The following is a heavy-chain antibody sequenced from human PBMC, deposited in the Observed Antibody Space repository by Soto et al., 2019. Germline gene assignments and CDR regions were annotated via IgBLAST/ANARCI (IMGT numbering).Heavy chain of an antibody. D-gene: IGHD3-9*01. J-gene: IGHJ6*02. CDR1: GFTVSSYY. CDR2: IYSGGST. CDR3: ARDVYYDILTGLYRYTMDV. V-gene: IGHV3-53*01. Sequence: EVQLVESGGGLIQPGGSLRLSCAASGFTVSSYYMSWVRQAPGKGLEWVSVIYSGGSTYYADSVKGRFTISRDNSQNTLYLQMNSLRAEDTAVYYCARDVYYDILTGLYRYTMDVWGQGTTVTVSS.